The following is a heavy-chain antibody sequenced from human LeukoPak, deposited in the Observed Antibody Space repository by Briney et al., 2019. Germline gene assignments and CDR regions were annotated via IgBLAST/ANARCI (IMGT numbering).Heavy chain of an antibody. V-gene: IGHV3-30-3*01. CDR1: GFTFSSYA. CDR3: AREIAEGFDY. CDR2: ISYDGSNK. J-gene: IGHJ4*02. Sequence: GRSLRLSCAASGFTFSSYAMHWVRQAPGKGLEWVAVISYDGSNKYYADSVKGRFTISRDNSKNSLYLQMSSLRAEDTAVYYCAREIAEGFDYWGQGTLVTVSS.